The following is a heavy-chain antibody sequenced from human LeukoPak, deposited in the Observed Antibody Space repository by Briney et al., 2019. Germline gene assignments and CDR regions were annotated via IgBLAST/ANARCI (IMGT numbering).Heavy chain of an antibody. J-gene: IGHJ4*02. CDR3: ARYYDYDSRGYYYYFDY. CDR2: ISGSGSGGST. Sequence: GGSLRLSCAASGFTFSSSAMSWVRQAPGKGLEWVSNISGSGSGGSTYYADSVKGRFTISRDNAKNSLYLQMNSLRAEDTALYYCARYYDYDSRGYYYYFDYWGQGTLVTVSS. CDR1: GFTFSSSA. V-gene: IGHV3-23*01. D-gene: IGHD3-22*01.